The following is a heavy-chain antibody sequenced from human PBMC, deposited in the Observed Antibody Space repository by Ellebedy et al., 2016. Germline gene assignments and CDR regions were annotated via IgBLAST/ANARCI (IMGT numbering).Heavy chain of an antibody. Sequence: SQTLSLTCVISGERVPSNTGAWSSIRQSPSRGLEWLGRTYYRSKWYTDYAVSVKSRITINPGTSKNQNSLQLNSVTPEDTAVYYCAREQYSPFYAMDVWGQGTTVTVSS. CDR1: GERVPSNTGA. J-gene: IGHJ6*02. CDR3: AREQYSPFYAMDV. V-gene: IGHV6-1*01. D-gene: IGHD5-18*01. CDR2: TYYRSKWYT.